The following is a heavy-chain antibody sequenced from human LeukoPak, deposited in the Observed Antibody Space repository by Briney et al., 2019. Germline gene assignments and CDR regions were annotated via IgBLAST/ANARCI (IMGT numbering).Heavy chain of an antibody. V-gene: IGHV4-34*01. D-gene: IGHD6-13*01. Sequence: SETLSLACAVYGGSFSGYYWSWIRQPPGKGLEWIGEINHSGSTNYNPSLKSRVTISVDTSKEQLSLSLSSVTAADTAVYFCVRESLAAVSRYYFYLMDVWGQGTSVTVSS. CDR3: VRESLAAVSRYYFYLMDV. J-gene: IGHJ6*02. CDR1: GGSFSGYY. CDR2: INHSGST.